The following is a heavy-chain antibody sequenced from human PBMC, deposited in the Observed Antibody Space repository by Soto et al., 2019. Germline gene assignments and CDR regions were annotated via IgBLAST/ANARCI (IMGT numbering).Heavy chain of an antibody. CDR2: IYYSGRT. D-gene: IGHD2-8*01. Sequence: AETLARTCPVSGGSVRSYYWSWIRQPPGKGLEWIGYIYYSGRTNYNPSLKSRVTISVDTSKNQFSLKLSSVTAADTAVYYCARLMCTNVGRYNFDYRGQGTLVTVSS. J-gene: IGHJ4*02. V-gene: IGHV4-59*02. CDR1: GGSVRSYY. CDR3: ARLMCTNVGRYNFDY.